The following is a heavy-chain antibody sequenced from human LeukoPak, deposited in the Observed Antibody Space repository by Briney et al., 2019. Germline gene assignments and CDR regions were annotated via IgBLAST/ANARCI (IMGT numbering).Heavy chain of an antibody. CDR3: ARGGTSYYYGSGSYYNGYHY. CDR1: GGSFSGYY. CDR2: INHSGST. V-gene: IGHV4-34*01. J-gene: IGHJ4*02. Sequence: SETLSLTCAVYGGSFSGYYWSWIRQPPGKGLEWIGEINHSGSTNYNPSLKSRVTISVDTSKNQFSLKLSSATAADTAVYYCARGGTSYYYGSGSYYNGYHYWGQGTLVTVSS. D-gene: IGHD3-10*01.